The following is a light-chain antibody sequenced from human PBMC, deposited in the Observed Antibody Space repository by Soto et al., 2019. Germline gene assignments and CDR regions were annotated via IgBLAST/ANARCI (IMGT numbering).Light chain of an antibody. CDR2: ATS. Sequence: DTQLTQSPSFLSASVGDRVTITCRASQGISSYLAWYQQKPGKAPKLLIYATSTLQSGVPSRFSGSESGTEFTLTISSLQPEDFATYFCLQLNSYPLPFGGGTRVEIK. CDR3: LQLNSYPLP. CDR1: QGISSY. J-gene: IGKJ4*01. V-gene: IGKV1-9*01.